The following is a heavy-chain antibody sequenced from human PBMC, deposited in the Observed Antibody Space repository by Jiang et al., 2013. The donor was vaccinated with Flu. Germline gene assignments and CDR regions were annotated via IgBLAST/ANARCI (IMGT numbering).Heavy chain of an antibody. CDR2: IYPGDXDT. Sequence: IIYPGDXDTRYSPSFQGQVTISADKSISTAYLQWSSLKASDTAMYYCARLQGGYGGGWFDPWGQGTLVTVSS. CDR3: ARLQGGYGGGWFDP. D-gene: IGHD3-22*01. J-gene: IGHJ5*02. V-gene: IGHV5-51*01.